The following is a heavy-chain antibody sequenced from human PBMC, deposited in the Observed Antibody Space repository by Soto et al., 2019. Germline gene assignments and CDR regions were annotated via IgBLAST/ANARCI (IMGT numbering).Heavy chain of an antibody. V-gene: IGHV3-30*18. CDR2: ISYDGSNK. J-gene: IGHJ6*04. CDR1: GFTFSSYG. D-gene: IGHD2-15*01. Sequence: GGSLRLSCAASGFTFSSYGMHWVRQAPGKGLEWVAVISYDGSNKYYADSVKGRFTISRDNSKNTLYLQMNSLRAEDTAVYYCAKGPITGYCRGGSCSDLYVRDVWGKGTRVTSPQ. CDR3: AKGPITGYCRGGSCSDLYVRDV.